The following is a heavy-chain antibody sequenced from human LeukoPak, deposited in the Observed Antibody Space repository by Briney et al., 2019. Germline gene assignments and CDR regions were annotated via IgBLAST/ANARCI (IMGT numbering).Heavy chain of an antibody. V-gene: IGHV3-21*01. CDR2: ISSSSSYI. J-gene: IGHJ6*02. Sequence: KTGGSLRLSCAASGFTFSSYSMNWVRQAPGKGLEWVSSISSSSSYIYYADSVKGRFTISRDNAKNSLYLQMNSLRAEDTAVYYCARDRGIVVVPAAIGYYYGMDVWGQGTTVTVSS. D-gene: IGHD2-2*01. CDR1: GFTFSSYS. CDR3: ARDRGIVVVPAAIGYYYGMDV.